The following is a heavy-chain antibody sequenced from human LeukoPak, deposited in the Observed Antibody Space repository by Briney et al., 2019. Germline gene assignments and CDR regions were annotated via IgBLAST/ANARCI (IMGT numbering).Heavy chain of an antibody. V-gene: IGHV4-30-4*01. CDR3: ARLLWFGESLNWFDP. J-gene: IGHJ5*02. CDR1: GGSISSGDYY. Sequence: SQTLSLTCTVSGGSISSGDYYWSWIRQPPGKGLEWIGYIYYSGSTYYNPSLKSRVTISVDTSKNQFSLKLSPVTAADTAVYYCARLLWFGESLNWFDPWSQGTLVTVSS. CDR2: IYYSGST. D-gene: IGHD3-10*01.